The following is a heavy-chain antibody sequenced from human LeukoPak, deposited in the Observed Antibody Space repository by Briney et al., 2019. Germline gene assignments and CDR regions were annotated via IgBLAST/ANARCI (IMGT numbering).Heavy chain of an antibody. Sequence: GESLKISCKGSGYNFTSYWIGWVRQMPEKGLEWMGIIYPGDSGTRYSPSFQGQVTISADKSISTAYLQWSSLKASDTAMYYCARHVLASTAYFDYWGQGTLVTVSS. CDR3: ARHVLASTAYFDY. CDR1: GYNFTSYW. CDR2: IYPGDSGT. V-gene: IGHV5-51*01. J-gene: IGHJ4*02. D-gene: IGHD4-17*01.